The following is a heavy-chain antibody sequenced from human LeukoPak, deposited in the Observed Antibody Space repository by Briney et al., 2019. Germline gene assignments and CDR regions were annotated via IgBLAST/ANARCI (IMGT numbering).Heavy chain of an antibody. CDR2: ISGSGRLI. Sequence: NPGGSLRLSCAASGFTFSSSTMNWVRQAPGKALEWVSSISGSGRLIWYAGSVKGRFTISRDNAANSLFLQMNSLRVEDTAVYYCARDLQTGLAFDAWAQGTMDSDSS. D-gene: IGHD7-27*01. V-gene: IGHV3-21*01. J-gene: IGHJ3*01. CDR3: ARDLQTGLAFDA. CDR1: GFTFSSST.